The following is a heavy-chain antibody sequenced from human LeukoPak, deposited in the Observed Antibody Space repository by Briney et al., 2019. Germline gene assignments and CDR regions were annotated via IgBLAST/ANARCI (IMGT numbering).Heavy chain of an antibody. J-gene: IGHJ6*03. CDR2: INHSGST. V-gene: IGHV4-34*01. CDR1: GGSFSGYY. CDR3: ARGMTLDYDFWSGYSRSQRRKGRIYYMDV. Sequence: PSETLSLTCAVYGGSFSGYYWSWIRQPPGKGLEWIGEINHSGSTNYNPSLKSRVTISVDTSKNQSSLKLSSVTAADTAVYYCARGMTLDYDFWSGYSRSQRRKGRIYYMDVWGKGTTVTVSS. D-gene: IGHD3-3*01.